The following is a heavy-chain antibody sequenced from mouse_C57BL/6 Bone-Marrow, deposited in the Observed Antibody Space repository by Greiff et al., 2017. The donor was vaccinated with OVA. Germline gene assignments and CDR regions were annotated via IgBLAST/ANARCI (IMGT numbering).Heavy chain of an antibody. D-gene: IGHD1-1*02. CDR1: GYTFTDYY. J-gene: IGHJ4*01. CDR3: ARESYYGRYAMDY. Sequence: QVHVKQSGAELVRPGASVKLSCKASGYTFTDYYINWVKQRPGQGLEWIARIYPGSGNTYYNEKFKGKATLTAEKSSSTAYMQLSSLTSEDSAVYFCARESYYGRYAMDYWGQGTSVTVSS. V-gene: IGHV1-76*01. CDR2: IYPGSGNT.